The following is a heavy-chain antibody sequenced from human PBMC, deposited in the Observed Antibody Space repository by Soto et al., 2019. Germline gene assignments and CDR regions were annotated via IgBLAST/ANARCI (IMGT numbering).Heavy chain of an antibody. CDR2: ISTYNGDT. CDR3: AREGVAPYYYYGMDV. V-gene: IGHV1-18*01. CDR1: GYTFTRSG. Sequence: QVQLVQSGAEVKKPGASVKVSCKASGYTFTRSGISWVRQAPGQGLEWMGWISTYNGDTNYAQTFQDRVTMTTDTSTSTAYLERRSLQSDDTAVYYCAREGVAPYYYYGMDVWGQGTPVSVSS. D-gene: IGHD5-12*01. J-gene: IGHJ6*02.